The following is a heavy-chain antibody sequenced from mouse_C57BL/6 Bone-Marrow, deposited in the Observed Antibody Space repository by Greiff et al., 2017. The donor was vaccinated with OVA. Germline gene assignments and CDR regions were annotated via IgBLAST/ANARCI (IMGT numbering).Heavy chain of an antibody. D-gene: IGHD2-10*02. V-gene: IGHV3-6*01. J-gene: IGHJ4*01. CDR2: ISNDGST. CDR3: ARTSIYYAMDD. Sequence: EVKLQESGPGLVKPSQSLSLTCSVTGYSITSGYYWNWIRQFPGNKLEWMGFISNDGSTNYNPSLKNRTPFTRDTSKNQFYLKLNTVTTEDTATYDCARTSIYYAMDDWGQGTSVTVSS. CDR1: GYSITSGYY.